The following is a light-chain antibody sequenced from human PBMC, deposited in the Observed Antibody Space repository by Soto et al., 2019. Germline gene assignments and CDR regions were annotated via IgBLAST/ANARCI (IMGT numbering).Light chain of an antibody. Sequence: EIVLTQSPATLSLSPGERATLSCRASQSVSSYLAWYQQKPGQAPKILIYDASNRATAIPARFSGSGSGTDFTLTISSLEPEDFAVYYCQQRSNWPITFGPGTKVEIK. CDR3: QQRSNWPIT. V-gene: IGKV3-11*01. CDR1: QSVSSY. J-gene: IGKJ3*01. CDR2: DAS.